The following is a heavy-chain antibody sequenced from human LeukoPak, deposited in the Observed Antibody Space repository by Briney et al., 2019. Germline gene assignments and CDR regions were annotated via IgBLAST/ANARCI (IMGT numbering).Heavy chain of an antibody. D-gene: IGHD2-15*01. CDR3: ARLRITQYYFDY. J-gene: IGHJ4*02. CDR1: GGSISSHY. CDR2: IYYSGST. V-gene: IGHV4-59*08. Sequence: PSETLSLTCTVSGGSISSHYWSWIRQPPAKGLEWIGYIYYSGSTNYNPSLKSRVTISVDTSKNQFSLKLSSVTAADTAVCYCARLRITQYYFDYWGQGTLVTVSS.